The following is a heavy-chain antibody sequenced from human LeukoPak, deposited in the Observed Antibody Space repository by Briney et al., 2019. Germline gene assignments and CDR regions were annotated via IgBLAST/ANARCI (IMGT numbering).Heavy chain of an antibody. CDR1: GASISGYY. Sequence: SETLSLTCTVSGASISGYYWSWLRQPPGKGLEWIGYIYYSGSTNYNPSLKSRVTISVDTSKNHFSLRLSSVTAADAAVYYCARQVIGHFDYWGQGTLVTVSS. V-gene: IGHV4-59*08. CDR2: IYYSGST. J-gene: IGHJ4*02. CDR3: ARQVIGHFDY.